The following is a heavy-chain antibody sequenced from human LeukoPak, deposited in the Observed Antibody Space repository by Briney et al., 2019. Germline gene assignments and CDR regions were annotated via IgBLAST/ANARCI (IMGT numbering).Heavy chain of an antibody. Sequence: PSETLSLTCTVSGYSISTSYYWGWIRQPPGKGLEWIGSIYHSGNTYYNPSLKSRVTISVDTSKNQFSLKLNSVTAADTAVYYCAKAPTIFLAGAFDIWGQGTMVTVSS. CDR2: IYHSGNT. J-gene: IGHJ3*02. CDR1: GYSISTSYY. D-gene: IGHD3-9*01. V-gene: IGHV4-38-2*02. CDR3: AKAPTIFLAGAFDI.